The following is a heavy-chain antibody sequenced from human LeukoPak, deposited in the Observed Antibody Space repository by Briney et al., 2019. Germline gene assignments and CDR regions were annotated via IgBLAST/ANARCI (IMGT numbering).Heavy chain of an antibody. D-gene: IGHD6-13*01. V-gene: IGHV3-11*01. CDR1: GITFSDHY. Sequence: GGPLRLSCAASGITFSDHYMSWIRQAPGKGREGVEHISSSGSTIEYADSVRGRFAISRDNAKNSLYLQMITLSVEDTAVYYCAREVRYTSSWYVYYYFDYWGQGTLVTVSS. CDR2: ISSSGSTI. J-gene: IGHJ4*02. CDR3: AREVRYTSSWYVYYYFDY.